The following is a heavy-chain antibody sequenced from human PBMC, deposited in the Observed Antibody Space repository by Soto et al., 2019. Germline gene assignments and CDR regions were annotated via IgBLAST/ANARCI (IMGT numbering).Heavy chain of an antibody. V-gene: IGHV4-31*03. D-gene: IGHD3-16*01. CDR3: VRGATMGPPFYYYYMDV. CDR1: GGSISSGGYY. Sequence: QVQLQESGPGLVKPSQTLSLTCTVSGGSISSGGYYWSWIRQHPGKGLEWIGYIYYSGSTYYNPSLKSRVTISVDTSKNQFSLKLSSVTAADTAVYYCVRGATMGPPFYYYYMDVWGKGTTVTVSS. CDR2: IYYSGST. J-gene: IGHJ6*03.